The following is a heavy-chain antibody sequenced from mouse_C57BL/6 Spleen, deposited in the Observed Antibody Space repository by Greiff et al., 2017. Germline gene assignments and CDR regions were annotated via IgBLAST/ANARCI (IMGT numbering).Heavy chain of an antibody. Sequence: QVQLQQSGAELVRPGASVTLSCKASGYTFTDYEMHWVKQTPVHGLEWIGAIYPETGGTAYNQKFKGKAILTADKSSSTAYMELRSLTSEDSAVYFCTRPHGVTNQGYWGQGTTLTVSS. CDR1: GYTFTDYE. CDR2: IYPETGGT. J-gene: IGHJ2*01. D-gene: IGHD2-5*01. CDR3: TRPHGVTNQGY. V-gene: IGHV1-15*01.